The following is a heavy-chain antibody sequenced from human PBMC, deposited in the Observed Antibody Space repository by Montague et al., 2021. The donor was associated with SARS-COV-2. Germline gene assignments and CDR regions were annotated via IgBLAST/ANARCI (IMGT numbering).Heavy chain of an antibody. J-gene: IGHJ3*02. Sequence: CAISRDSVSSNNAAWNWIRQSPSRGLEWLGRTCYRSEWYFDYVISLRGRITINPDTSKNQFSLQLDSVTLDDTAVYYCARYSYSGTYFGLNDAFDIWGQGTLVTVSS. V-gene: IGHV6-1*01. D-gene: IGHD1-26*01. CDR1: RDSVSSNNAA. CDR3: ARYSYSGTYFGLNDAFDI. CDR2: TCYRSEWYF.